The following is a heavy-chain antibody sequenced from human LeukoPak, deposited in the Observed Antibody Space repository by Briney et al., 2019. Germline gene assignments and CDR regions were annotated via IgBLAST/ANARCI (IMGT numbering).Heavy chain of an antibody. Sequence: GGSLRLSCAASGFTVSSNYMSWARQAPGQGLEWVSVIYSGGSTYYADSVKGRFTISRDNSKNTLYLQMNSLRAEDTAVYYCAREAVTRNYFDYWGQGTLVTVSS. D-gene: IGHD4-17*01. J-gene: IGHJ4*02. CDR3: AREAVTRNYFDY. V-gene: IGHV3-53*01. CDR2: IYSGGST. CDR1: GFTVSSNY.